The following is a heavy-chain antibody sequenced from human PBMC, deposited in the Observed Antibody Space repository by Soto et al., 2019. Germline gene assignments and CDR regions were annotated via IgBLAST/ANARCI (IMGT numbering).Heavy chain of an antibody. CDR2: INAGNGNT. D-gene: IGHD2-2*01. J-gene: IGHJ4*02. CDR3: ARSRIVVVPAAIDY. Sequence: QVQLVQSGAEVKKPGASVKVSCKASGYTFTSYAMHRVRQAPGQRLEWMGWINAGNGNTKYSQKFQGRVTITRDTSASTAYMELSSLRSEDTAVYYCARSRIVVVPAAIDYWGQGTLVTVSS. V-gene: IGHV1-3*01. CDR1: GYTFTSYA.